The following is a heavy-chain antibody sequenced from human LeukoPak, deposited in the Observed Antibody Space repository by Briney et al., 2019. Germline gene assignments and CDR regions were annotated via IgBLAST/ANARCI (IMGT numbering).Heavy chain of an antibody. CDR3: ANGAFRLYYIDV. V-gene: IGHV3-74*01. D-gene: IGHD3-16*01. CDR2: INTDGSST. Sequence: GGSLRLSCAASGFTFSNYWMHWVRQAPGKRLVWVSRINTDGSSTNYADSVKGRFTISRDNAKNTVYLQMNSLRAEDTAVYYCANGAFRLYYIDVWGKGTTVTVSS. J-gene: IGHJ6*03. CDR1: GFTFSNYW.